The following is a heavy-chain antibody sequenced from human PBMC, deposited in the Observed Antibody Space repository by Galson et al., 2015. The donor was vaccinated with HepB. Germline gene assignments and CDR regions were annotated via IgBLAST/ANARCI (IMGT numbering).Heavy chain of an antibody. CDR2: INPSGGST. CDR3: ARAGSIWFGELFNHYYYYGMDV. V-gene: IGHV1-46*01. D-gene: IGHD3-10*01. CDR1: GYTFTSYY. Sequence: SVKVSCKASGYTFTSYYMHWVRQAPGQGLEWMGIINPSGGSTSYAQKFQGRVTMTRDTSTSTVYMELSSLRSEDTAVYYCARAGSIWFGELFNHYYYYGMDVWGQGTTVTVSS. J-gene: IGHJ6*02.